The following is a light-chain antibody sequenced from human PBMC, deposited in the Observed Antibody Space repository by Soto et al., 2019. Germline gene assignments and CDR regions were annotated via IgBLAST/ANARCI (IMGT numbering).Light chain of an antibody. Sequence: IQLTQSPSTLSASVGDTVTITCRASQSVSSFLAWHQQKPGEAPKLLIYKTSNLETGVPSRFTGSGSGTEFTLTISSLQPDDFATYYCQQYNGDFYSFGQGTKLEVK. CDR1: QSVSSF. J-gene: IGKJ2*01. V-gene: IGKV1-5*03. CDR2: KTS. CDR3: QQYNGDFYS.